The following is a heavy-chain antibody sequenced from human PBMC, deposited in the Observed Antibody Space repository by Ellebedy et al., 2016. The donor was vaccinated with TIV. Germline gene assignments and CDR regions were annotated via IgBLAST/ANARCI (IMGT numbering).Heavy chain of an antibody. CDR1: GGSISSSSYY. V-gene: IGHV4-39*02. CDR3: ARDLGSYYYYYGMDV. CDR2: IYYSGST. Sequence: MPSETLSLTCTVSGGSISSSSYYWGWIRQPPGKGLEWIGSIYYSGSTYYNPSLKSRVTISVDTSKNQFSLKLSSVTAADTAVYYCARDLGSYYYYYGMDVWGQGTTVTVSS. D-gene: IGHD1-26*01. J-gene: IGHJ6*02.